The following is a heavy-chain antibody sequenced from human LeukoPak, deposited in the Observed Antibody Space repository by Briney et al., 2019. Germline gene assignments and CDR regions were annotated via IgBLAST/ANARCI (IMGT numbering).Heavy chain of an antibody. CDR1: GGSISSYY. D-gene: IGHD1-26*01. V-gene: IGHV4-59*01. CDR2: IYYSGST. Sequence: PSETLSLTCTVSGGSISSYYWSWLRQPPGKGLEWIGYIYYSGSTNYNPSLKSRGTISVDTSKNQFSLKLSSVTAADTAVYYCASSVGGSYSDQAFDIWGQGTMVTVSS. J-gene: IGHJ3*02. CDR3: ASSVGGSYSDQAFDI.